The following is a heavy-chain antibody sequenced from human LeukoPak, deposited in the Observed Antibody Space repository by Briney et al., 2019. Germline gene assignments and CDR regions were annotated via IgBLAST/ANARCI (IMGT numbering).Heavy chain of an antibody. CDR2: IYTSGNT. J-gene: IGHJ3*02. CDR3: ASGVRFGELFDAFDI. CDR1: GGSISSYY. D-gene: IGHD3-10*01. Sequence: PSETLSLTCTVSGGSISSYYWSWIRQPAGKGLEWIGRIYTSGNTNYSPSLKSRVTMSVDTSKNQFSLKLSSVTAADTAVYYCASGVRFGELFDAFDIWGQGTMVTVSS. V-gene: IGHV4-4*07.